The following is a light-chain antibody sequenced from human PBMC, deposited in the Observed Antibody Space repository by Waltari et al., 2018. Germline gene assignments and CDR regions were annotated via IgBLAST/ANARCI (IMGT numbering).Light chain of an antibody. CDR1: QSISTY. J-gene: IGKJ1*01. CDR3: QQNYYTPWT. Sequence: DIQMTHSPSSLSASVGDRVTITCRASQSISTYLNWYQQKPGKAPKVLIYAASSLQSGVPSRFSGSGSGTDFTLTISSLQPEDFATYYCQQNYYTPWTFGQGTKVEIK. CDR2: AAS. V-gene: IGKV1-39*01.